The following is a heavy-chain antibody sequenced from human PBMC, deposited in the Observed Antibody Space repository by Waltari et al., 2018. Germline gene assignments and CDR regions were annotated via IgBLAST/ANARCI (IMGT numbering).Heavy chain of an antibody. V-gene: IGHV3-33*01. Sequence: QVQLVESGGGVVKPGRSVRPSCAASGFSFGCFGMHWGRRAPGKGLGWVAIIWYDGSEKYYADSVKGRFTISRDNSKNTVDLQMNSLRAEDTAVYYCAVTTGGYDGMGVWGQGTTVTVSS. CDR3: AVTTGGYDGMGV. CDR1: GFSFGCFG. CDR2: IWYDGSEK. J-gene: IGHJ6*02. D-gene: IGHD6-13*01.